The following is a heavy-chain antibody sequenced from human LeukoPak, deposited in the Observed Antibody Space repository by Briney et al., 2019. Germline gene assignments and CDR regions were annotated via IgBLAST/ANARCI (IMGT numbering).Heavy chain of an antibody. Sequence: SETLSLTCTVSGGSISSYYWSWIRQPPGKGLEWIGYIFFSGSTNYNPSLKSRVTISVDTSKNQFSLKLSSVTAADTAVYYCARLLYHSWFAPWGQGTLVTVSS. J-gene: IGHJ5*02. V-gene: IGHV4-59*08. CDR2: IFFSGST. D-gene: IGHD3-16*01. CDR1: GGSISSYY. CDR3: ARLLYHSWFAP.